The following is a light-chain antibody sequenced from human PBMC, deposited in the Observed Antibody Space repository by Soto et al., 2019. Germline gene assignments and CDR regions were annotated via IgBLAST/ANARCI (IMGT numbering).Light chain of an antibody. CDR1: QGISSY. Sequence: DIQLTQSPSFLSASVGDRVTITCRASQGISSYLAWYQQKPGKVPKLLIYAASTLQSGVPSRFSGSGSGTEFTLTISSLQTEDFATYYCQHLNSDPRTFGQGTKVDIK. J-gene: IGKJ1*01. CDR3: QHLNSDPRT. CDR2: AAS. V-gene: IGKV1-9*01.